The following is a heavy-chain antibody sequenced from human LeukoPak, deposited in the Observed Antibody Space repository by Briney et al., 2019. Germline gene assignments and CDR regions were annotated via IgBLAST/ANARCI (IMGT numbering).Heavy chain of an antibody. Sequence: GESLKISCKGSGYSFTSYWIGWVRQVPGKGLEWMGIIYPGDSDTRYSPSFQGQVTISADKSISTAYLQWSSLKASDTAMYYCARRLYCSSTSCYYFDYWGQGTLVTVSS. CDR3: ARRLYCSSTSCYYFDY. D-gene: IGHD2-2*01. V-gene: IGHV5-51*01. CDR2: IYPGDSDT. CDR1: GYSFTSYW. J-gene: IGHJ4*02.